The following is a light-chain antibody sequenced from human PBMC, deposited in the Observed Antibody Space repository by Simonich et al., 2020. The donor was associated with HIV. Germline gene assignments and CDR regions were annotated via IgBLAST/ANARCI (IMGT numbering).Light chain of an antibody. V-gene: IGKV1-39*01. CDR1: QSISRY. J-gene: IGKJ2*01. CDR3: QQSYSTPMYT. Sequence: DIQMTQSPSSLSESVGDRVTITCRASQSISRYLNWYQQKPGKAPRLLIYAASSLQSVVPSRFSGSGSWTDFTLTISSLQPEDFATYYCQQSYSTPMYTFGQGTKLEI. CDR2: AAS.